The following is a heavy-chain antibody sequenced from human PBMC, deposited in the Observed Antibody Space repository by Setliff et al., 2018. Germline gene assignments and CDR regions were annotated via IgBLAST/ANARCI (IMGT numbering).Heavy chain of an antibody. CDR1: GYSISSGYY. CDR3: AREQWLDPPGYYYMDV. D-gene: IGHD6-19*01. Sequence: PSETLSLTCTVSGYSISSGYYWGWIRQSPGKGLEWIGSIYYHSGSTYYNPSLKSRVTISVDTSKNQFSLKLTSVTAADMAVYYCAREQWLDPPGYYYMDVWAKGTTVTVSS. J-gene: IGHJ6*03. V-gene: IGHV4-38-2*02. CDR2: IYYHSGST.